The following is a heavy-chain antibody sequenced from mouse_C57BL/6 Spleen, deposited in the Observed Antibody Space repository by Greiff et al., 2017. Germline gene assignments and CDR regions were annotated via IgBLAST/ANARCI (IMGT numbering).Heavy chain of an antibody. D-gene: IGHD2-1*01. J-gene: IGHJ2*01. CDR1: GYTFTSYW. CDR3: TRGGGYYGNSFDY. CDR2: IYPGNSDT. V-gene: IGHV1-5*01. Sequence: EVQLQQSGTVLARPGASVKMSCKTSGYTFTSYWMHWVKQRPGQGLEWIGAIYPGNSDTSYNQKFKGKAKLTAVTAASTAYLELSRLTNEDSAVYYCTRGGGYYGNSFDYWGQGTTLTVSS.